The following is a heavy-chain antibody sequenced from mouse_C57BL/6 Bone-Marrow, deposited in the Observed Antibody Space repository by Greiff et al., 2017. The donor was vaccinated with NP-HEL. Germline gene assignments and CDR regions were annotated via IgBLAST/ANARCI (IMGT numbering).Heavy chain of an antibody. V-gene: IGHV1-63*01. CDR1: GYTFTNYW. CDR2: IYPGGGYT. D-gene: IGHD1-1*01. Sequence: QVQLKQSGAELVRPGTSVTMSCKASGYTFTNYWIGWAKQRPGHGLEWIGDIYPGGGYTNYNEKFKGKATLTADKSSSTAYMQFSSLTSEDSAIYYCARGSHTTLLDYWGQGTTLTVSS. J-gene: IGHJ2*01. CDR3: ARGSHTTLLDY.